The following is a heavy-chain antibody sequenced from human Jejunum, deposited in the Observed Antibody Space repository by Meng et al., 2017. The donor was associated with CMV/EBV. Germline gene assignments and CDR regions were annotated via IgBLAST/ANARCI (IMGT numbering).Heavy chain of an antibody. CDR1: FTFNTYA. CDR2: ISGNVDRT. Sequence: FTFNTYAMTGVRQAPGKGLEWVSGISGNVDRTYYGDSVKGRFTISRDNSKNTSYLQMNSLRGDDTAVYYCAKVSTFAYGPGSYFDYWGQGTLVTVSS. V-gene: IGHV3-23*01. J-gene: IGHJ4*02. D-gene: IGHD3-10*01. CDR3: AKVSTFAYGPGSYFDY.